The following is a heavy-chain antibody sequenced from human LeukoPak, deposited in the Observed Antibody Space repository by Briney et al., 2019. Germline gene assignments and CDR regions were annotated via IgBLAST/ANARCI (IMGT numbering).Heavy chain of an antibody. J-gene: IGHJ4*02. CDR1: GGSFSGYY. V-gene: IGHV4-34*01. D-gene: IGHD3-10*01. CDR2: INHSGST. Sequence: SETLSLTCAVYGGSFSGYYWSWIRQPPGKGLEWIGEINHSGSTNYNPSLKSRVTISVDTSKNQFSLKLSSVTAADTAVYYCARPSYYYGSGSYYKGRYYFDYWGQGTLVTVSS. CDR3: ARPSYYYGSGSYYKGRYYFDY.